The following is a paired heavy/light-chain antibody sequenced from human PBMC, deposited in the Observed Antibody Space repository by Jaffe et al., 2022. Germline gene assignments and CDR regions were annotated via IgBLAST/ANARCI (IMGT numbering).Light chain of an antibody. CDR1: SSDVGSYNL. CDR3: CSYAGSSINWV. V-gene: IGLV2-23*01. J-gene: IGLJ3*02. Sequence: QSALTQPASVSGSPGQSITISCTGTSSDVGSYNLVSWYQQHPGKAPKLMIYEGSKRPSGVSNRFSGSKSGNTASLTISGLQAEDEADYYCCSYAGSSINWVFGGGTKLTVL. CDR2: EGS.
Heavy chain of an antibody. CDR2: INHSGST. CDR1: GGSFSGYY. D-gene: IGHD3-3*01. V-gene: IGHV4-34*01. Sequence: QVQLQQWGAGLLKPSETLSLTCAVYGGSFSGYYWSWIRQPPGKGLEWIGEINHSGSTNYNPSLKSRVTISVDTSKNQFSLKLSSVTAADTAVYYCARGCITIFGVVRLAPFSYWGQGTLVTVSS. J-gene: IGHJ4*02. CDR3: ARGCITIFGVVRLAPFSY.